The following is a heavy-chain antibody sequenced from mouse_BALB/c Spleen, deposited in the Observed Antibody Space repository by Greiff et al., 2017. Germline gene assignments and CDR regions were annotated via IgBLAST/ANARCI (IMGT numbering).Heavy chain of an antibody. V-gene: IGHV5-6-5*01. CDR3: ARGEYGNYSWFAY. D-gene: IGHD2-1*01. J-gene: IGHJ3*01. CDR2: ISSGGST. Sequence: EVKVVESGGGLVKPGGSLKLSCAASGFTFSSYSMSWVRQTPEKRLEWVASISSGGSTYYPDTVKGRFTISRDNAKNTLYLQMSSLKSEDTAMYYCARGEYGNYSWFAYWGQGTLVTVSA. CDR1: GFTFSSYS.